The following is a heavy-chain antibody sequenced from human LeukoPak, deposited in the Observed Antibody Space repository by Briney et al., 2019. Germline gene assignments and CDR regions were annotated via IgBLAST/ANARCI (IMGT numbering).Heavy chain of an antibody. CDR1: GYTLTELS. CDR2: FDPEDGET. V-gene: IGHV1-24*01. J-gene: IGHJ4*02. CDR3: ARDHSGSYVGSDY. Sequence: ASVKVSCKVSGYTLTELSMHWVRQAPGKGLEWMGGFDPEDGETIYAQKFQGRVTMTRDTSISTAYMELSRLRSDDTAVYYCARDHSGSYVGSDYWGQGTLVTVSS. D-gene: IGHD1-26*01.